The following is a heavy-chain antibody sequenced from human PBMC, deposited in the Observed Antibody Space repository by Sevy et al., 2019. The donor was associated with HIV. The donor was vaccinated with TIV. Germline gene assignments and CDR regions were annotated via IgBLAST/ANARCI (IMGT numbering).Heavy chain of an antibody. V-gene: IGHV1-18*01. J-gene: IGHJ1*01. CDR3: ARAPSGSQGPGQYFHH. D-gene: IGHD1-26*01. Sequence: ASVKVSCKASGYTFTNYHITWVRQAPGQGLEWMGWITPNNGNTESVQMLQGRVTMTTDTSTSTAYMELRNLKSDDTAVYYCARAPSGSQGPGQYFHHWGQGTLVTVSS. CDR1: GYTFTNYH. CDR2: ITPNNGNT.